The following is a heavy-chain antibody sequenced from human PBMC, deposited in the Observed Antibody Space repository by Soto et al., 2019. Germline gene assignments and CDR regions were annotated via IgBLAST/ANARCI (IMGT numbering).Heavy chain of an antibody. CDR1: GYTFTSYG. Sequence: SVKVSCKASGYTFTSYGISWVRQARGQRLEWIGWIVVGSGNTNYAQKFQERVTITRDMSTSTAYMELSSLRSEDTAVHYCAADKLSSWYYYFDYWGQGTLVTVSS. J-gene: IGHJ4*02. CDR3: AADKLSSWYYYFDY. CDR2: IVVGSGNT. V-gene: IGHV1-58*02. D-gene: IGHD6-13*01.